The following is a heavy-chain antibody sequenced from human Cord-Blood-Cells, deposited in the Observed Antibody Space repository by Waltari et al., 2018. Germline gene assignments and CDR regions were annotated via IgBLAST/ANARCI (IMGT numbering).Heavy chain of an antibody. V-gene: IGHV1-2*02. Sequence: QVQLVPSGAEVKKPGASVKVSCKASGYTFTGYYMHWVRQAPGQGLEWMGWINPNSGGTNYAQKFQGRVTMTRDTSISSAYMELSRLRSDDTAVYYCAITKIAAAGTMGAFDIWGQGTMVTVSS. J-gene: IGHJ3*02. CDR1: GYTFTGYY. CDR2: INPNSGGT. D-gene: IGHD6-13*01. CDR3: AITKIAAAGTMGAFDI.